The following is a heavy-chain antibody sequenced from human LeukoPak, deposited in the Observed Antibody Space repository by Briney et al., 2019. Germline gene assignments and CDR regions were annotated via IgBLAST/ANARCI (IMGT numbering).Heavy chain of an antibody. D-gene: IGHD3-3*01. CDR3: TRQIQGYYDFWSGHPSDAFDI. V-gene: IGHV3-73*01. Sequence: GGSLKLSCAASGITFSGSAMHWVRQASGKGLEWVGRIRSKANSYATAYAASVKGRFTISRDDSKNTAYLQMNSLKTEDTAVYYCTRQIQGYYDFWSGHPSDAFDIWGQGTMVTVSS. CDR1: GITFSGSA. J-gene: IGHJ3*02. CDR2: IRSKANSYAT.